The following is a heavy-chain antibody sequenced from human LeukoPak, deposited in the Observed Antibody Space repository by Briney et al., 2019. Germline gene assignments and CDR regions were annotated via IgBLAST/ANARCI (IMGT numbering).Heavy chain of an antibody. Sequence: SETLSLTCTVSGGSISSGSYYWSWIRQPAGKGLEWIGRIYTSGSTTYNPSLKSRVTISVDTSKNQFSLKLSSVTAADTAVYYCARVPRLGGYYFDYWGQGTLVTVSS. V-gene: IGHV4-61*02. CDR3: ARVPRLGGYYFDY. J-gene: IGHJ4*02. CDR2: IYTSGST. D-gene: IGHD3-16*01. CDR1: GGSISSGSYY.